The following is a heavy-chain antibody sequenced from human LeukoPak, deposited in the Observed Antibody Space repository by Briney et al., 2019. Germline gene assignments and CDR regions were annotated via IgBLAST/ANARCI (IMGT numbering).Heavy chain of an antibody. D-gene: IGHD2-8*02. CDR3: GKVGLSWGFGDF. J-gene: IGHJ4*02. Sequence: GGSLRLSCAASGFTFSKNGMTWVRQAPGKGLEWVSFISGNAGTTYYADSVKGRFTISRDNSKNTLFLQMNSVRAEDTAVYYCGKVGLSWGFGDFWGQGTLVTVSS. V-gene: IGHV3-23*01. CDR1: GFTFSKNG. CDR2: ISGNAGTT.